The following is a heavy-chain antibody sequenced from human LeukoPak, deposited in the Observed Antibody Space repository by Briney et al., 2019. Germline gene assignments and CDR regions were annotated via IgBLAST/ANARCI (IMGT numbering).Heavy chain of an antibody. V-gene: IGHV4/OR15-8*02. D-gene: IGHD2-8*02. J-gene: IGHJ4*02. CDR1: GDSISTNSW. Sequence: PSETLSLTCAVSGDSISTNSWWNWVRQAPGKGLEWIAEIYHSETTNYNPSLWSRLSISIDTSRNQFSLRLGSVTAADTAIYYCARDRSYYSDTGADYWGQGKMVIVSS. CDR2: IYHSETT. CDR3: ARDRSYYSDTGADY.